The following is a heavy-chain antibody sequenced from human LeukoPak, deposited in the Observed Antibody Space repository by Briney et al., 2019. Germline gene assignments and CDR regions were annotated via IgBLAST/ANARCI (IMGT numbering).Heavy chain of an antibody. Sequence: SETLSLTCTVSGGSISSSSYYWGWIRQPPGKGLEWIGSIYYSGSTYYNPSLKSRVTISVDTSKNQFSLKLSSVTAADTAVYYCARRSGSSWVSYYYYMDVWGKGTTVTISS. J-gene: IGHJ6*03. CDR3: ARRSGSSWVSYYYYMDV. D-gene: IGHD6-13*01. CDR2: IYYSGST. CDR1: GGSISSSSYY. V-gene: IGHV4-39*01.